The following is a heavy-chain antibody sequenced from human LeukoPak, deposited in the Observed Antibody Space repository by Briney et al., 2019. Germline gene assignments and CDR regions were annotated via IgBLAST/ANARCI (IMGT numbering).Heavy chain of an antibody. CDR3: ARDRGTWNDDGFDY. Sequence: SETLSLTCTVSGGSISSSSYYWGWIRQPAGKGLEWIGRIYISGSTNYNSSLKSRVTMSVDTSKNQFSLKLSSVTAADTAVYYCARDRGTWNDDGFDYWGQGTLVTVSS. CDR1: GGSISSSSYY. D-gene: IGHD1-1*01. CDR2: IYISGST. V-gene: IGHV4-61*02. J-gene: IGHJ4*02.